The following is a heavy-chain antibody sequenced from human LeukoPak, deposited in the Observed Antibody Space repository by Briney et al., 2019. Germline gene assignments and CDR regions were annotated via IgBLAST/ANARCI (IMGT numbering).Heavy chain of an antibody. CDR1: GGSISNDDYS. CDR3: ARDSLSTFDY. V-gene: IGHV4-30-2*01. J-gene: IGHJ4*02. Sequence: SETLSLTCAVSGGSISNDDYSWSWLRQPPGKGLEWIGYIYHRGTTYYNPSLKSRVTISLARSQTQFSLKLSSVTAADTAVYYCARDSLSTFDYWGQGVLVTVAS. CDR2: IYHRGTT. D-gene: IGHD2/OR15-2a*01.